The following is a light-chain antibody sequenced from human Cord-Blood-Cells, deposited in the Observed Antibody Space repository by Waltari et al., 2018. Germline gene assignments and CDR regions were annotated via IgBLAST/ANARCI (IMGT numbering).Light chain of an antibody. Sequence: QSALTQPASVSGSPGQSITISCTGTSSDVGSYNLVSWYQQHPGKAPKLMIYEVSKRPSGVSNRVSGSKAGSTASLTISGLQAEDEADYYCCSYAGSSTYVVGTGTKVTVL. V-gene: IGLV2-23*02. CDR1: SSDVGSYNL. J-gene: IGLJ1*01. CDR3: CSYAGSSTYV. CDR2: EVS.